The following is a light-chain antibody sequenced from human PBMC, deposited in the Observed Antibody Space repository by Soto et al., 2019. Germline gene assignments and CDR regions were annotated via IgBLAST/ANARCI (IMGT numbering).Light chain of an antibody. V-gene: IGKV1-39*01. Sequence: DIQMTQSPSSLSASLGDRVTIPCRASQTIRTCLNWYQQKPGRAPNLLFCEESSLPGGVPSRFSGSGSGTELTLTITSLQPEDFATYYCQQTYITLWTLGQGTHVDI. CDR3: QQTYITLWT. CDR1: QTIRTC. J-gene: IGKJ1*01. CDR2: EES.